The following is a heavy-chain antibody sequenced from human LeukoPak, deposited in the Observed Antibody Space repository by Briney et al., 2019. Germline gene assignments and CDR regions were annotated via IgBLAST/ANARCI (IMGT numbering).Heavy chain of an antibody. CDR1: GGTFSSYA. Sequence: SVKVSCKASGGTFSSYAISWVRQAPGQGLEWMGGIIPIFGTANYAQKFQGRVTITTDESTSTAYMELSSLRSEDTAVYYCARAPGRYCSSTSCYGYWGQGTLVTVSS. CDR2: IIPIFGTA. V-gene: IGHV1-69*05. D-gene: IGHD2-2*01. J-gene: IGHJ4*02. CDR3: ARAPGRYCSSTSCYGY.